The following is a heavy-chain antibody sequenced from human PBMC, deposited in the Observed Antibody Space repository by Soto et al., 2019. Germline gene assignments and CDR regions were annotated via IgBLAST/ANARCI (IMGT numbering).Heavy chain of an antibody. CDR3: AREIDGAPVASHYVDDAFDI. V-gene: IGHV3-49*03. J-gene: IGHJ3*02. Sequence: SLRLSCTASGFTFGDYGMSWFRQAPGKGLVRVGVIRGKMYGGTTEYAASVKGRFTISRDESKSIAKLQMNSLKTEDTAVYYCAREIDGAPVASHYVDDAFDIWGQGTVVTVSS. CDR2: IRGKMYGGTT. CDR1: GFTFGDYG. D-gene: IGHD4-17*01.